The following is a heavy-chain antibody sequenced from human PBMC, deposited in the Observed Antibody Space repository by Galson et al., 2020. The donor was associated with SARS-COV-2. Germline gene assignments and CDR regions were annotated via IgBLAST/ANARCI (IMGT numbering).Heavy chain of an antibody. Sequence: QLGESLKISCAASGFTFSSYGMHWVRQAPGKGLEWVAVIWYDGSNKYYADSVKGRFTISRDNSKNTLYLQMNSLRAEDTAVYYCARDLAPFIHGSGSYSFEDYWGQGTLVTVSS. V-gene: IGHV3-33*08. D-gene: IGHD3-10*01. CDR3: ARDLAPFIHGSGSYSFEDY. J-gene: IGHJ4*02. CDR1: GFTFSSYG. CDR2: IWYDGSNK.